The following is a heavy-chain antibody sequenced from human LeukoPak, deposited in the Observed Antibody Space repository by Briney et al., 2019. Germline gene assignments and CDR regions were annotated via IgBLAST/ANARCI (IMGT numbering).Heavy chain of an antibody. CDR3: AREVHRYCSGGSCYFND. V-gene: IGHV1-69*05. J-gene: IGHJ4*02. CDR1: GGTFSSYA. D-gene: IGHD2-15*01. Sequence: SVKVSCKASGGTFSSYAISWVRQAPGQGLEWMGRIIPIFGTANYAQKFQGRVTITTDESTSTAYMELSSLRSEDTAVYYCAREVHRYCSGGSCYFNDWGQGTLVTVSS. CDR2: IIPIFGTA.